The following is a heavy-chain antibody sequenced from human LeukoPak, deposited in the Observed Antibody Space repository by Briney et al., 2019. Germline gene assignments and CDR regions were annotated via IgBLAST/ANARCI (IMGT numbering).Heavy chain of an antibody. J-gene: IGHJ4*02. CDR2: ISSSSSYI. V-gene: IGHV3-21*04. CDR1: GFTFSSYS. Sequence: GGSLRLSCAASGFTFSSYSMNWVRQAPGKGLEWVSSISSSSSYIYYADSVKGRFTISRDNSKNTLYLQMNSLRAEDTAVYYCAKSETLRAPIDYWGQGTLVTVSS. CDR3: AKSETLRAPIDY. D-gene: IGHD4-23*01.